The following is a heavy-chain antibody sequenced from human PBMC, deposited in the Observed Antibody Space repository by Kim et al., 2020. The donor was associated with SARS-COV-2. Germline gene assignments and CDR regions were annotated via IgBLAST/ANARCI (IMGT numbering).Heavy chain of an antibody. J-gene: IGHJ4*02. CDR3: TTLYPYRYCSSTSCPYYFDY. V-gene: IGHV3-15*01. CDR2: IKSKTDGGTT. D-gene: IGHD2-2*01. CDR1: GFTFSNAW. Sequence: GGSLRLSCAASGFTFSNAWMSWVRQAPGKGLEWVGRIKSKTDGGTTDYAAPVKGRFTISRDDSKNTLYLQMNSLKTEDTAVYYCTTLYPYRYCSSTSCPYYFDYWGQGTLVTVSS.